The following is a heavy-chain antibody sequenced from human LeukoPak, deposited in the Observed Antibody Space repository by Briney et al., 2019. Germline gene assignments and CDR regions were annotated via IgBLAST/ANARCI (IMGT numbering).Heavy chain of an antibody. CDR1: GFTFSSYG. J-gene: IGHJ4*02. CDR3: AKNIGGLDY. CDR2: IINNGGST. Sequence: GGSLRLSCAASGFTFSSYGMSWVRQAPGKGLEWVSAIINNGGSTYYADSVKGRFTISRDNSKNTLYLQMNSLRAEDTAIYYCAKNIGGLDYWGQGTLVTVSS. V-gene: IGHV3-23*01. D-gene: IGHD3-10*01.